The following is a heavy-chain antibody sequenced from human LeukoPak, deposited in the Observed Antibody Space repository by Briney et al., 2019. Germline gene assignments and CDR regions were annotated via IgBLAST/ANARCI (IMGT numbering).Heavy chain of an antibody. Sequence: SETLSLTCTVSGGSVSSGSYYWSWIRQPPGKGLEWIGYIYYSGSTNYNSSLKSRVTISVDTSKNQFSLKLSSVTTADTAVYYCARSGYSTDYWGQGTLVTVSS. D-gene: IGHD6-13*01. CDR1: GGSVSSGSYY. V-gene: IGHV4-61*01. J-gene: IGHJ4*02. CDR2: IYYSGST. CDR3: ARSGYSTDY.